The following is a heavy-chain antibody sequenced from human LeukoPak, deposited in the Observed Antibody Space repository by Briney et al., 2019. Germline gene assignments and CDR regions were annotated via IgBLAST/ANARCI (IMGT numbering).Heavy chain of an antibody. CDR1: GFTFSSYW. Sequence: PGGSLRLSCAASGFTFSSYWMSWVRQAPGKGLEWVANIKEDGSVKYYVDSVKGRFTVSRDNSKNTLYLQMNSLRAEDTAVYYCAKGGTPQRFDFWSGYYPFDYWGQGTLVTVSS. D-gene: IGHD3-3*01. CDR3: AKGGTPQRFDFWSGYYPFDY. J-gene: IGHJ4*02. CDR2: IKEDGSVK. V-gene: IGHV3-7*03.